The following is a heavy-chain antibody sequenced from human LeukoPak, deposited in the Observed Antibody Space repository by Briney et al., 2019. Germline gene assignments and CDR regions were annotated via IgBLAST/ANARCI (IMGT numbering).Heavy chain of an antibody. J-gene: IGHJ5*02. CDR1: GYTFTSYG. V-gene: IGHV1-18*01. CDR3: ARHYSNPLEPHYNWFDP. Sequence: ASVKVSCKASGYTFTSYGISWVRRAPGQGLEWMGWISAYNGNTNYAQKLQGRVTMTTDTSTSTAYMELRSLRSDDTAVYYCARHYSNPLEPHYNWFDPWGQGTLVTVSS. CDR2: ISAYNGNT. D-gene: IGHD4-11*01.